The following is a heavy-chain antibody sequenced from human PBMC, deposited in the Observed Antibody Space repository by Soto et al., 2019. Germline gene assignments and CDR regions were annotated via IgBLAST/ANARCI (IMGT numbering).Heavy chain of an antibody. CDR3: ARDGSDSYGLDV. CDR1: GGSISSYY. D-gene: IGHD3-10*01. CDR2: IYNGGNT. V-gene: IGHV4-4*07. J-gene: IGHJ6*02. Sequence: TSETLSLTCTVSGGSISSYYWSWIRQSAGKGLEWIGRIYNGGNTQYNPSLKSRVTMSADTSKNRFSLRLNSVTAADTAVYYCARDGSDSYGLDVWGQGXTVTVSS.